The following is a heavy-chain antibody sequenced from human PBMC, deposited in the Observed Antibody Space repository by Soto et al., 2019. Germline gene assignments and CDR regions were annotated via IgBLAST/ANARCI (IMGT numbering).Heavy chain of an antibody. CDR1: GFTFSTFT. J-gene: IGHJ4*02. Sequence: GGSLRLSCSASGFTFSTFTMHWVRQAPGKGLEYVSAISGKGGDTYFADSVKGRFAISRENSKNTVSLQMSSLRAEDTAVYYCVKGYYYESSPYYFDCWGQGTLVTVSS. V-gene: IGHV3-64D*06. CDR2: ISGKGGDT. CDR3: VKGYYYESSPYYFDC. D-gene: IGHD3-22*01.